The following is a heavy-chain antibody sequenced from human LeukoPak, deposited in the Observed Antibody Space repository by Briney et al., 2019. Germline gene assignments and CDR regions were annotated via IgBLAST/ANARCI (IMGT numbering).Heavy chain of an antibody. CDR1: GFTFDDYG. J-gene: IGHJ6*03. CDR3: ARAYGDYSVYYYYYMDV. Sequence: GGSLRLSCAASGFTFDDYGMSWVRQVPGKGLEWVSGINWNGSGAGYADSVKGRFTIFRDNAKNSLYLQMNSLRAEDTAVYYCARAYGDYSVYYYYYMDVWGKGTTVTVSS. CDR2: INWNGSGA. V-gene: IGHV3-20*04. D-gene: IGHD4-17*01.